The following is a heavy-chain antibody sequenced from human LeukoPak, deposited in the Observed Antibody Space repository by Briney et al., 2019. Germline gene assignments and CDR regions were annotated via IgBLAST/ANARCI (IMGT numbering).Heavy chain of an antibody. J-gene: IGHJ6*02. CDR2: ISSSGSTI. CDR3: ARDSVFSSHFYYYYYGMDV. CDR1: GLTFNDYY. V-gene: IGHV3-11*01. Sequence: PGGSLRLSCAASGLTFNDYYMSWIRQAPGKGLEWVSYISSSGSTIYYADSVKGRFTISRDNAKNSLYLQMNSLRAEDTAVYYCARDSVFSSHFYYYYYGMDVWGQATTVTVSS. D-gene: IGHD6-13*01.